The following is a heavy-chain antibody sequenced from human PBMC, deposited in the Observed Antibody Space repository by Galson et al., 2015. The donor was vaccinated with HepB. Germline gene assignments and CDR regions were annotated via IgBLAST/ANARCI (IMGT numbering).Heavy chain of an antibody. D-gene: IGHD2-2*01. J-gene: IGHJ4*02. V-gene: IGHV4-59*07. CDR3: ARPYLDGAPRFDF. CDR2: TYDTGNA. Sequence: DTLSLTCTVSGGSISDHYWSWLRQTPGKGLEWIGYTYDTGNANYNPSLKSRVIFSLDTSKNQFFLQLNSVTAADTALYYCARPYLDGAPRFDFWGQGTLVTVSS. CDR1: GGSISDHY.